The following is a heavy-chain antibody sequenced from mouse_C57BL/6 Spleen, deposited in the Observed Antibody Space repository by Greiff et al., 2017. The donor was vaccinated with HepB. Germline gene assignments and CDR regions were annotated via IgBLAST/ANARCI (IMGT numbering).Heavy chain of an antibody. CDR2: IDPSDSYT. V-gene: IGHV1-69*01. D-gene: IGHD1-1*01. J-gene: IGHJ1*03. CDR3: ARPYYGSSYGYFDV. Sequence: QVQLQQPGAELVMPGASVKLSCKASGYTFTSYWMHWVKQRPGQGLEWIGEIDPSDSYTNYNQKFKGKSTLTVDKSSSTAYMQLSSLTSEDSAVYYWARPYYGSSYGYFDVWGTGTTVTVSS. CDR1: GYTFTSYW.